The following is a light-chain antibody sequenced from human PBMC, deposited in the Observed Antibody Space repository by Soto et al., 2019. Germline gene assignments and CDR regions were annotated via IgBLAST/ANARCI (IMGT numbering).Light chain of an antibody. Sequence: DIVMTQSPLSLPVTPGEPASISCRSSQSLLNRNGRNYLDWYLQKPGQSPQLLIYLGSNRASGVPDRFSGSGSGTDFSLKISRVEAEDVGFYYCMQALQALLTFGQGTKVEIK. V-gene: IGKV2-28*01. CDR3: MQALQALLT. CDR2: LGS. J-gene: IGKJ1*01. CDR1: QSLLNRNGRNY.